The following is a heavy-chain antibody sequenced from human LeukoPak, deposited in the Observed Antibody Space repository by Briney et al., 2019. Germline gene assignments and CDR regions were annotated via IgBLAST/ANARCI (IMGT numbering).Heavy chain of an antibody. V-gene: IGHV1-18*01. Sequence: ASVKVSCKTSGYTFSTCGLSWVRQAPGQGLEWMGWISGNSGKTHYAQKFRDRVTLTTDTSSTTAFMELRSLRSDDTAMYYCARNAGSYFEFAPWGQGTLVTVSS. CDR1: GYTFSTCG. CDR2: ISGNSGKT. D-gene: IGHD1-26*01. CDR3: ARNAGSYFEFAP. J-gene: IGHJ5*02.